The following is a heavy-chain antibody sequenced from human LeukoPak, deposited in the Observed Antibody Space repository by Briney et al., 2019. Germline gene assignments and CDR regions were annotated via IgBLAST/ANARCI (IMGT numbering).Heavy chain of an antibody. V-gene: IGHV4-39*01. CDR1: GGSISSSSYY. CDR3: ARLHSGLYDSSGYYYEPFDY. Sequence: PSETLSLTCTVSGGSISSSSYYWGWIRQPPGKGLEWIGSIYYSGSTYYNPSLKCRVTISVDTSKNQFSLKLSSVTAADTAVYYCARLHSGLYDSSGYYYEPFDYWGQGTLVTVSS. CDR2: IYYSGST. D-gene: IGHD3-22*01. J-gene: IGHJ4*02.